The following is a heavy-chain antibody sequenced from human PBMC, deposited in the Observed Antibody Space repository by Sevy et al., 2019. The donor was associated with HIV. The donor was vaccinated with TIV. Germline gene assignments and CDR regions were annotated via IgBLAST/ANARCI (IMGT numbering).Heavy chain of an antibody. Sequence: GGSLRLSCAASGFSFSSYGMHWVRQAPGKGLEWMSYIQYDGSNKDYAYSVNGRFTISRDNSKNTLYLQMNSLRVEDTAVFYCVKEGGGEGGDHWGQGTLVTVSS. V-gene: IGHV3-30*02. J-gene: IGHJ4*02. D-gene: IGHD3-16*01. CDR2: IQYDGSNK. CDR3: VKEGGGEGGDH. CDR1: GFSFSSYG.